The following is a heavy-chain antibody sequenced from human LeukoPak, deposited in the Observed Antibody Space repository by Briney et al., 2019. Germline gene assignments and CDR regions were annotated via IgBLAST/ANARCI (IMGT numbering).Heavy chain of an antibody. CDR2: MNAKRGKT. Sequence: ASVKVSCKAPGYSFTSDDMNWVRQPPGQGREWMGWMNAKRGKTGYAREFQGRVSLTRNTATTTAYMELSNLTSEDTAVYYCARGVGPAYDHEWFVPWGQETLVIVAS. CDR3: ARGVGPAYDHEWFVP. D-gene: IGHD3-22*01. CDR1: GYSFTSDD. J-gene: IGHJ5*02. V-gene: IGHV1-8*01.